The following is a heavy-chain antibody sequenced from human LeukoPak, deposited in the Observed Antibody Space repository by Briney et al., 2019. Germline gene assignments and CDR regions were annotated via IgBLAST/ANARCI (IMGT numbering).Heavy chain of an antibody. CDR1: GGSINGAGYY. V-gene: IGHV4-31*03. Sequence: PSQTLSLTCTVSGGSINGAGYYWSWIRQHPGKGLEWIGYINYSGSAYYNPSLKSRVSISVDTSKNQFSLKLSSVTAADTAVYHCARERRYYDTGLAFDIWGQGTMVTVSS. D-gene: IGHD3-22*01. J-gene: IGHJ3*02. CDR2: INYSGSA. CDR3: ARERRYYDTGLAFDI.